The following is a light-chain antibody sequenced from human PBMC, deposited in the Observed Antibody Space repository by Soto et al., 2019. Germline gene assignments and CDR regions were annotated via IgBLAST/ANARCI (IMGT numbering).Light chain of an antibody. CDR2: GAS. CDR1: QSVSSTY. J-gene: IGKJ5*01. CDR3: QQYGSSPEIT. Sequence: TVLTQSPCTLSLSPGERATLSCRASQSVSSTYLAWYQHKPGQAPRLLIYGASRRATGIPDRFSASGSGTDFTLTISRLEPEDFAVYYCQQYGSSPEITFGQGTRLEIK. V-gene: IGKV3-20*01.